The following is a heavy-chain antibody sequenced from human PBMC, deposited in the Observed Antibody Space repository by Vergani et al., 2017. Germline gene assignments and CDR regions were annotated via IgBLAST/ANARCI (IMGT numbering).Heavy chain of an antibody. CDR3: ARDGYRFRWYFDL. J-gene: IGHJ2*01. D-gene: IGHD2-2*02. Sequence: VQLVESGGGVVQPGRSLRLSCAASGFTFSSYSMSWVRQAPGKGLEWVSYISSSSRTIYYADSVKGRFTISRDNAKNSLNLQMNSLRAEDTAVYYCARDGYRFRWYFDLWGRGTLVTVSS. CDR2: ISSSSRTI. V-gene: IGHV3-48*04. CDR1: GFTFSSYS.